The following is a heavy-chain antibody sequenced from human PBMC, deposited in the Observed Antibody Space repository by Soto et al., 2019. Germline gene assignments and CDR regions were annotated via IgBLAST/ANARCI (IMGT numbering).Heavy chain of an antibody. Sequence: EVQLAESGGGMVQPGGSLRLSCVASGFTFSSYDMHWVRQAPGKGLEYVSSISSNGGTTYYGNSVKGRFTISRDNSKNTLYLELGSLRAEDMAVYYCVIRVSGNYDSWGQGTLVTVSS. J-gene: IGHJ5*01. D-gene: IGHD1-7*01. CDR1: GFTFSSYD. CDR3: VIRVSGNYDS. CDR2: ISSNGGTT. V-gene: IGHV3-64*01.